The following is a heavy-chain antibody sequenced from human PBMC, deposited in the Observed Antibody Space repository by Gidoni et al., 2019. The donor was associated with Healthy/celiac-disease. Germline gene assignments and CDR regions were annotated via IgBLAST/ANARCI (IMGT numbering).Heavy chain of an antibody. Sequence: EVQLVESGGGLVKPGRSLRLSCTASGFTFGDYAMSWFRQAPGKGLEWVGFIRSKAYGGTTEYAASVKGRFTISRDDSKSIAYLQMNSLKTEDTAVYYCTRDFNRFRQWLVPNDAFDIWGQGTMVTVSS. CDR1: GFTFGDYA. CDR3: TRDFNRFRQWLVPNDAFDI. V-gene: IGHV3-49*05. D-gene: IGHD6-19*01. J-gene: IGHJ3*02. CDR2: IRSKAYGGTT.